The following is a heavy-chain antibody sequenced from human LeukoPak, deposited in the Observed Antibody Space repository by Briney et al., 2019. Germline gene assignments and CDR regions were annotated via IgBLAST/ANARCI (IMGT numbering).Heavy chain of an antibody. CDR2: ISGSGGST. Sequence: GGSLRLSCAASGFTFSSYAMSWVRQAPGKGLEWVSAISGSGGSTYYADSVKGRFTISRDNSKNTLYLQMNSLRAEDTAVYYCARGRRDGYNFGYWGQGTLVTVSS. CDR1: GFTFSSYA. CDR3: ARGRRDGYNFGY. D-gene: IGHD5-24*01. V-gene: IGHV3-23*01. J-gene: IGHJ4*02.